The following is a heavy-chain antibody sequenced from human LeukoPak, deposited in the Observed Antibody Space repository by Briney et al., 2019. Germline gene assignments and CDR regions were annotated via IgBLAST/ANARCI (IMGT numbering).Heavy chain of an antibody. D-gene: IGHD6-19*01. CDR3: AKAFSCGWYPGGVDV. J-gene: IGHJ6*02. V-gene: IGHV3-9*01. CDR1: GFTFDDYA. CDR2: ISWNSGSI. Sequence: GRSLRLSCAASGFTFDDYAMHWVRQAPGKGLEWVSGISWNSGSIGYADSVKGRFTISRDNAKNSLYLQMNSLRAEDTALYYCAKAFSCGWYPGGVDVWGQGTTVTVSS.